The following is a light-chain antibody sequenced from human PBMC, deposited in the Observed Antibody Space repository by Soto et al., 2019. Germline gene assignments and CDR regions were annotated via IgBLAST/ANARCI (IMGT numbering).Light chain of an antibody. V-gene: IGKV3-20*01. CDR1: QSVSSSY. CDR3: QQYGSSPWT. J-gene: IGKJ1*01. Sequence: EIVLTQSPGTLSLSPGERATLSCRASQSVSSSYLAWYQQKPGQAPRLLIYAASSRATGIPGRFSGSGSGTELTLTINSLEPEDLAVYYCQQYGSSPWTFGPGTKVEI. CDR2: AAS.